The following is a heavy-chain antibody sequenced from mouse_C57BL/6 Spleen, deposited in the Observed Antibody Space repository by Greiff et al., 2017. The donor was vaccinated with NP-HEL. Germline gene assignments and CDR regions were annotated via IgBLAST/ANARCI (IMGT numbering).Heavy chain of an antibody. D-gene: IGHD2-2*01. CDR1: GYAFSSSW. Sequence: QVQLQQSGPELVKPGASVKISCKASGYAFSSSWMNWVKQRPGKGLEWIGRIYPGDGDTNYNGKCKGKATLTADKSSSTAYMQLSSLTSEDSAVYFCARGSMVTQRGSNYFDYWGQGTTLTVSS. V-gene: IGHV1-82*01. CDR3: ARGSMVTQRGSNYFDY. J-gene: IGHJ2*01. CDR2: IYPGDGDT.